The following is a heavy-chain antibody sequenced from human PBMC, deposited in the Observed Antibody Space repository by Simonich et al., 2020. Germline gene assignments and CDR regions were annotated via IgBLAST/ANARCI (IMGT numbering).Heavy chain of an antibody. CDR2: ISSSSRTI. D-gene: IGHD5-12*01. CDR1: GFTFSSYS. Sequence: EVQLVESGGGLVQPGGSLRLSCAASGFTFSSYSMNWVRQAPGKGLEWVSYISSSSRTIYYADSVKDRFTISRDNAKNSLYLQMNSLRAEDTAVYYCARDSSYYAFDIWGQGTMVTVSS. J-gene: IGHJ3*02. V-gene: IGHV3-48*01. CDR3: ARDSSYYAFDI.